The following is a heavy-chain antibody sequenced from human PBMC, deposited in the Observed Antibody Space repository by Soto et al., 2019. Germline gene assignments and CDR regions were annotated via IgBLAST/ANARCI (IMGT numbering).Heavy chain of an antibody. Sequence: EVQLVESGGGLVQPWGSLSLSCAASGFSISRFGMNWVRQAPGKGLEWVSYISSSSSTIYYADSVKGRFTISRDNAKNSLYLQMNSLRDEDTAVYYCARDGYCISTTCYFLPDVWGQGTSVTVSS. J-gene: IGHJ6*02. D-gene: IGHD2-2*03. V-gene: IGHV3-48*02. CDR2: ISSSSSTI. CDR1: GFSISRFG. CDR3: ARDGYCISTTCYFLPDV.